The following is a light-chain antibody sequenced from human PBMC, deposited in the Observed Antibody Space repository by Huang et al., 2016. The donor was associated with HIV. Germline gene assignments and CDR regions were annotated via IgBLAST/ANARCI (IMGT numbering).Light chain of an antibody. CDR3: QQYNNWPRT. J-gene: IGKJ1*01. Sequence: EIVMTQSPATLSVSPGERATLSCRASQSVSSNLACYQQKPGQAPRILIDAAATKATGIPSRFSGSGSGTEFTLTISSLQSEDFAVYYCQQYNNWPRTFGQGTKVEIK. V-gene: IGKV3-15*01. CDR1: QSVSSN. CDR2: AAA.